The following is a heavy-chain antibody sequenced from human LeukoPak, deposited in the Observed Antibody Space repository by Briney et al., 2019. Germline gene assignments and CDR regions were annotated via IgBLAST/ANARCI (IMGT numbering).Heavy chain of an antibody. D-gene: IGHD4-23*01. CDR3: ARDPPVGNWFDP. J-gene: IGHJ5*02. Sequence: SETLCLTCTVSGGSISSYYWSWIRQPPGMGLEWIGRIYTSGSTNYNPSLQSRVTMSVDTSKNQFSLKLSSVTAADTAVYYCARDPPVGNWFDPWGQGTLVTVSS. CDR1: GGSISSYY. CDR2: IYTSGST. V-gene: IGHV4-4*07.